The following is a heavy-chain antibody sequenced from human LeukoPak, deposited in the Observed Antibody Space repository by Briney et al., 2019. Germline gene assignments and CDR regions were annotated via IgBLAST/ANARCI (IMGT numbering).Heavy chain of an antibody. V-gene: IGHV1-8*01. CDR1: GYTFTSYD. D-gene: IGHD6-19*01. Sequence: ASVKVSCKASGYTFTSYDINWVRQATGQGLEWMGWVSPNSGNTGYAQKFQGRVTMTRNTSISTVYMELSSLRSEDTAVYYCARGLQWLVHWGQGTLVTVSS. J-gene: IGHJ4*02. CDR2: VSPNSGNT. CDR3: ARGLQWLVH.